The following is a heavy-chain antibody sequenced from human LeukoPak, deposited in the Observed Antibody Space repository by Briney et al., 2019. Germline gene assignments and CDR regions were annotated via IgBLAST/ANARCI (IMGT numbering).Heavy chain of an antibody. Sequence: ASVKVSCKASGYTFTSYDINWVRQATGQGLEWMGWMNPNSGNTGYAQKFQGRVTMTRNTSISTAYMELSSLRSDDTAVYYCARDTFYVHYDSSGYWEYYFDYWGQGTLVTVSS. CDR3: ARDTFYVHYDSSGYWEYYFDY. V-gene: IGHV1-8*01. D-gene: IGHD3-22*01. CDR1: GYTFTSYD. CDR2: MNPNSGNT. J-gene: IGHJ4*02.